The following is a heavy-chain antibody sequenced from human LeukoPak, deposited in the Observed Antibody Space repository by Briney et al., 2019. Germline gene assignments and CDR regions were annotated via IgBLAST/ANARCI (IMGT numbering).Heavy chain of an antibody. V-gene: IGHV1-18*01. D-gene: IGHD1/OR15-1a*01. Sequence: ASAKVSCKGSGYNFISYVVSWVRQAPRQGLEWMGWISTYGGSTNYAQKLRGRVTVTTDTSTRTVYMELRSLTSDDTAVYYCARPNTGATGYFFDYWGQGTLVTVSS. CDR2: ISTYGGST. CDR3: ARPNTGATGYFFDY. CDR1: GYNFISYV. J-gene: IGHJ4*02.